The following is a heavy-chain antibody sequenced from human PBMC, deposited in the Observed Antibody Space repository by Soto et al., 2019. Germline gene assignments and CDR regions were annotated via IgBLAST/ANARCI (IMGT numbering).Heavy chain of an antibody. CDR1: GFTFSSYG. CDR3: AKDNHIDYGMDV. D-gene: IGHD5-12*01. CDR2: ISYDGSNK. Sequence: GGSLRLSCAASGFTFSSYGMHWVRQAPGKGLEWVAVISYDGSNKYYADSVKGRFTISRDNSKNTLYLQMNSLRAEDTAVYYCAKDNHIDYGMDVWGQGTTVTVSS. J-gene: IGHJ6*02. V-gene: IGHV3-30*18.